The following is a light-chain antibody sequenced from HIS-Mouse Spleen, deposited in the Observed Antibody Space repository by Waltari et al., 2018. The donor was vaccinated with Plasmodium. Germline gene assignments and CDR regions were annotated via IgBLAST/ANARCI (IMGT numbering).Light chain of an antibody. V-gene: IGKV3-11*01. CDR1: QSVSSY. J-gene: IGKJ4*01. CDR3: QQRSNWPRVLT. CDR2: DAS. Sequence: EIVLTQSPATLSLSPGDRATLSCRASQSVSSYLAWYQQKPGQAPRLLIYDASNRATGIPARFSGSVSGTDFTLTISSLEPEDFAVYYCQQRSNWPRVLTFGGGTKVEIK.